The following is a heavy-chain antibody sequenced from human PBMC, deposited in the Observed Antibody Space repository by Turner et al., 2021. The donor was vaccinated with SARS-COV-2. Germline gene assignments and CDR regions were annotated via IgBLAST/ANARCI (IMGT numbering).Heavy chain of an antibody. CDR2: ISYDGSNK. J-gene: IGHJ5*02. V-gene: IGHV3-30*18. D-gene: IGHD6-13*01. CDR1: GFTCSSYG. Sequence: QVELVESVGGVGQPGKSLRLSCAASGFTCSSYGMHWVRQAPGKGLEGVAVISYDGSNKYYSDSVKGRLTISSDNSKNTLYLQMNSLRAEDTAVYYCAKDLGQLDWFDPWGQGTLVTVSS. CDR3: AKDLGQLDWFDP.